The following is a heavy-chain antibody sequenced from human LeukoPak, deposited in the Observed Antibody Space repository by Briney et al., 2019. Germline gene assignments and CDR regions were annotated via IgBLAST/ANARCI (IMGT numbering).Heavy chain of an antibody. Sequence: SETLSLTCSVSGVSISSGSNYWGWIHQPPGKTLEWIGSIYSSGNTYYNPSLKSRVIILVDTAKNHFSLNLTSVTAADTAVYYCARSDGYGLVGIWGQGTMVTVSS. J-gene: IGHJ3*02. V-gene: IGHV4-39*07. CDR2: IYSSGNT. CDR3: ARSDGYGLVGI. CDR1: GVSISSGSNY. D-gene: IGHD3-10*01.